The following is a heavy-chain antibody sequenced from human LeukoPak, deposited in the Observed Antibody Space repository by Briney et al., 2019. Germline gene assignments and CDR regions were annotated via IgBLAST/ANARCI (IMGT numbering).Heavy chain of an antibody. Sequence: PPQTLSLTCTVSGGSISSDYRSWIRQPAGKGLEWIGRIYTTESTNYNPSLKSRVTISLDKSKNQFSLKLNSVTAADTAVYYCARGYCSSTSCYVFDPWGQGTLVTVSS. V-gene: IGHV4-4*07. CDR3: ARGYCSSTSCYVFDP. CDR1: GGSISSDY. J-gene: IGHJ5*02. CDR2: IYTTEST. D-gene: IGHD2-2*01.